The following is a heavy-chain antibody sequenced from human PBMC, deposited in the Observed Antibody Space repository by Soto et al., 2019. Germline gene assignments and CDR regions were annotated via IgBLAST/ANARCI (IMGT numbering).Heavy chain of an antibody. J-gene: IGHJ6*02. CDR3: ASSGYCSGGSCSYPQYYYYGMDV. Sequence: ASVKVSCKASGYTFTSYDINWVRQATGQGLEWMGWMNPNSGNTGYAQKFQGRVTITRDTSTSTAYMELSSLRSEDTAVYYCASSGYCSGGSCSYPQYYYYGMDVWGQGTTVTVSS. CDR2: MNPNSGNT. CDR1: GYTFTSYD. V-gene: IGHV1-8*01. D-gene: IGHD2-15*01.